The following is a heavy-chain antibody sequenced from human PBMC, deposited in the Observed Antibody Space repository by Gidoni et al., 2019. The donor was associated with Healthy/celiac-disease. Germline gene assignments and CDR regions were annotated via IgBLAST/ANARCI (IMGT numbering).Heavy chain of an antibody. CDR1: GFTFSSSG. J-gene: IGHJ5*02. CDR2: ISYDGSNK. CDR3: AKDALRGASERGHWFDP. Sequence: QVQLVESGGGVVQPGRSLRLSCAASGFTFSSSGMHWVRQAPGKGLEWVAVISYDGSNKYYADSVKGRFTISRDNSKNTLYLQMNSLRAEDTAVYYCAKDALRGASERGHWFDPWGQGTLVTVSS. V-gene: IGHV3-30*18.